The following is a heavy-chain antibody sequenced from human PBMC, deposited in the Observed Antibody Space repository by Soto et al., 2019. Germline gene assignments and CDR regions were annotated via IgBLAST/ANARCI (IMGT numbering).Heavy chain of an antibody. CDR3: ARRSSTYLNEIIYDP. CDR2: IKPDSGDT. Sequence: ASVNVSCKSSRYTFTSYYIFWVRQSPGQGLEWMGWIKPDSGDTHYAQNFQGRVTMTRDTSINTAYMELNNLVSDDTAVYYCARRSSTYLNEIIYDPWGQGTLVTVSS. V-gene: IGHV1-2*02. D-gene: IGHD2-2*01. J-gene: IGHJ5*02. CDR1: RYTFTSYY.